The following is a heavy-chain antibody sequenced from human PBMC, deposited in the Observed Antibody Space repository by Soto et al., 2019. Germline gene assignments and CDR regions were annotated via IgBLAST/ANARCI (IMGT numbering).Heavy chain of an antibody. D-gene: IGHD5-12*01. CDR3: VRGRSYSVYDF. CDR2: IYPSGST. V-gene: IGHV4-4*07. Sequence: SETLSLTCTVSGGSISGHAWIWVRQPAGRGLEWIGHIYPSGSTSYNPSLRSRVTMSLDTSDNQIFLNLTSVTAADTAVFYCVRGRSYSVYDFWGPGTLVTVSS. J-gene: IGHJ4*02. CDR1: GGSISGHA.